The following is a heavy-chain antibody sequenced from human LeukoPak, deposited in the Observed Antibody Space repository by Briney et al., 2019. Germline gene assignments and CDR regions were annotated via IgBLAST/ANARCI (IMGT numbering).Heavy chain of an antibody. D-gene: IGHD4-17*01. Sequence: PSETLSLTCTVSGGSISSSSYYWGWIRQPPGKGLEWIGSIYYSGSTYYNPSLKSRVTISVDTSKNQFSLKLSSVTAADTAVYYCARAVAQSTTVTTWGQGTLVTVSS. J-gene: IGHJ5*02. CDR3: ARAVAQSTTVTT. CDR1: GGSISSSSYY. CDR2: IYYSGST. V-gene: IGHV4-39*07.